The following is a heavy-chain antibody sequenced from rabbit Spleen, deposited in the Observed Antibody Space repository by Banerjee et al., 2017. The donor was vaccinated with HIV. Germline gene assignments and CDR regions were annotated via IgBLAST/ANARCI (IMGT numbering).Heavy chain of an antibody. Sequence: EQLVESGGGLVQPGGSLKLSCKASGFSFSSNWICWVRQAPGMGLEWIACIDTNDGDTDYANWPKGRFIMSRTSSTKVTLQMTSLTAADTATYFCARDLVAVIGWNFGWWGQGTLVTVS. J-gene: IGHJ3*01. D-gene: IGHD4-1*01. CDR2: IDTNDGDT. CDR1: GFSFSSNW. CDR3: ARDLVAVIGWNFGW. V-gene: IGHV1S45*01.